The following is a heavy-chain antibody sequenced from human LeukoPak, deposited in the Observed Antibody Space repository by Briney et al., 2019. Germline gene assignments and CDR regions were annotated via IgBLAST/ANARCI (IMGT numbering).Heavy chain of an antibody. CDR2: IKQDGGTK. CDR1: GFTFGNSW. D-gene: IGHD1-26*01. CDR3: ARDTDGSLDY. Sequence: GGSLRLSCAASGFTFGNSWMAWVRQAPGKGLEWVASIKQDGGTKHYADSLKGRFTISRDNPRNSLYLQMNSLRVDDTAVYYCARDTDGSLDYWGQGILVTVAS. V-gene: IGHV3-7*01. J-gene: IGHJ4*02.